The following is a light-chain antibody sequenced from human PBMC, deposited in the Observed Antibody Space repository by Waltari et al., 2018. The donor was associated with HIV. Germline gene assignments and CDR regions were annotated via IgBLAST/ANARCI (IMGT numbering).Light chain of an antibody. CDR2: DDK. CDR1: NIGSKS. V-gene: IGLV3-21*02. CDR3: QVWDRSSDVV. J-gene: IGLJ2*01. Sequence: SYVVTQPPSVSVAPGQTARMPCGGNNIGSKSVHWYQQKSGQAPVLVLYDDKDRPSGIPERVSGSNSGNTATLTISRVEAGDEADYYCQVWDRSSDVVFGGGTKLTVL.